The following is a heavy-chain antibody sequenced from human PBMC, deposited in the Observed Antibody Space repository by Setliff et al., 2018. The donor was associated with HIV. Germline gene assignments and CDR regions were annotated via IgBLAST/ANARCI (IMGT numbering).Heavy chain of an antibody. V-gene: IGHV3-15*05. Sequence: AGGSLRLSCAASGFDFSITWMSWVRQAPGKGLEWVGRIKSKKNGGTTDFAAPVKGRFVISRDDSKNTVYLQMSNLKTEDTAVYYCSADTYDSWDFNNCDYWGLGTLVTVS. J-gene: IGHJ4*02. CDR3: SADTYDSWDFNNCDY. D-gene: IGHD3-22*01. CDR1: GFDFSITW. CDR2: IKSKKNGGTT.